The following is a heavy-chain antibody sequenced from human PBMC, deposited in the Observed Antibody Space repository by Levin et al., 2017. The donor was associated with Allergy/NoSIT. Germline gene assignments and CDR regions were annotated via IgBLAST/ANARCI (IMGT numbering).Heavy chain of an antibody. D-gene: IGHD1-1*01. Sequence: SGPTLVKPTQTLTLTCSFSGFSLTTSGVGVGWIRQPPGKALECLALIYWDNDKRYSPSLRSRLTISKDTSKNHVVLTMTNMDPVDTATYFCAHRRGGYSWNGGYFDQWGQGTLVTVSS. CDR2: IYWDNDK. J-gene: IGHJ4*02. V-gene: IGHV2-5*02. CDR3: AHRRGGYSWNGGYFDQ. CDR1: GFSLTTSGVG.